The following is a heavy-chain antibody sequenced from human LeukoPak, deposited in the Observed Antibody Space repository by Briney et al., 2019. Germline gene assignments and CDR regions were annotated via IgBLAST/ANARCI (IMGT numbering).Heavy chain of an antibody. CDR3: ARDVRLLWFGGYAFDI. Sequence: SETLSLTCTVSGGSISSGDYYWSWIRQPPGKGLEWIGYIYYSGSTYYNPSLKSRVTISVDTSKNQFSLKLSSVTAADTAVYYCARDVRLLWFGGYAFDIWGQGTMVTVSS. CDR2: IYYSGST. CDR1: GGSISSGDYY. D-gene: IGHD3-10*01. J-gene: IGHJ3*02. V-gene: IGHV4-30-4*01.